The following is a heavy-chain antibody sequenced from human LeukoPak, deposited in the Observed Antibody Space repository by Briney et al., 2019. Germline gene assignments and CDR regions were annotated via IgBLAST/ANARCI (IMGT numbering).Heavy chain of an antibody. Sequence: SETLSLTCTVSGGSISSYYWSWIRQPPPKGLEWIGEINHSGSTNYNPSLKSRVTISVDTSKNQFSPKLSSVTAADTAVYYCASLPKPVVPAARRYYYGMDVWGQGTTVTVSS. J-gene: IGHJ6*02. CDR1: GGSISSYY. V-gene: IGHV4-34*01. D-gene: IGHD2-2*01. CDR3: ASLPKPVVPAARRYYYGMDV. CDR2: INHSGST.